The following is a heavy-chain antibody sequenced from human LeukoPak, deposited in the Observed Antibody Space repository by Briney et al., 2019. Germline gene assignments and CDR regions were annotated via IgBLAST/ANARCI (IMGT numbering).Heavy chain of an antibody. Sequence: GASVTVSFKASGYTFTGYYMHWVRQARGQGLEWMGWINLNSGGTNYAQKFQGRVTMTRDTSISTAYMELSRLRSDDTAVYYCARDGRYGDLGYWGQGTLVTVSS. CDR2: INLNSGGT. CDR1: GYTFTGYY. D-gene: IGHD3-16*01. CDR3: ARDGRYGDLGY. J-gene: IGHJ4*02. V-gene: IGHV1-2*02.